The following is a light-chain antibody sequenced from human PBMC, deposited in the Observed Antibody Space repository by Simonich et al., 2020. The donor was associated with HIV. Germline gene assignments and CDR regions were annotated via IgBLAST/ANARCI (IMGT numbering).Light chain of an antibody. J-gene: IGKJ4*01. CDR3: QQYNYWPLFLT. Sequence: EIVMTQSPATLSVSPGERATLSCRASQSVSSNLAWYQQKPGQSPRLLIYGASARATGIPARFSGSWSGTEFTLTISSLQSEDFAVYYCQQYNYWPLFLTFGGGTKVEIK. CDR2: GAS. V-gene: IGKV3-15*01. CDR1: QSVSSN.